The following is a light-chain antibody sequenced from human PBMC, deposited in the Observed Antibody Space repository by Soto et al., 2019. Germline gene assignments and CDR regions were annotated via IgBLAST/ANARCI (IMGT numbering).Light chain of an antibody. CDR3: HSYYGSRSVWV. V-gene: IGLV1-40*01. CDR1: SSNIGAGSD. CDR2: GDT. Sequence: QSVLTQPPSVSGVSGQRVTISCTGSSSNIGAGSDVHWYQQLPGTAPKLLIAGDTTRPSGVPDRFSGSKSGASASLAITGRRTEDEADYYCHSYYGSRSVWVFGGGTKLTVL. J-gene: IGLJ3*02.